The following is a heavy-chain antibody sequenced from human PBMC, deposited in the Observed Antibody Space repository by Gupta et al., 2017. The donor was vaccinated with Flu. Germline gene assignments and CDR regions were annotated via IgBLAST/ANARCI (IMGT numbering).Heavy chain of an antibody. Sequence: YVRHWVREAAGKGLQWVAVIWSDGSKTNYANSVKGRFTMSIDISKNTVNLQMDRLRAEDTAVDDGARVHCSSTKCYEVFHNGMDGWGQGTTVTVSS. J-gene: IGHJ6*02. CDR3: ARVHCSSTKCYEVFHNGMDG. CDR1: YV. CDR2: IWSDGSKT. V-gene: IGHV3-33*01. D-gene: IGHD2-2*01.